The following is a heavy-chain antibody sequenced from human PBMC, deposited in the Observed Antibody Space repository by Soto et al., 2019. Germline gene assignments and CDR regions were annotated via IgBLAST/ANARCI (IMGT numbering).Heavy chain of an antibody. V-gene: IGHV5-10-1*01. D-gene: IGHD3-10*01. CDR1: GYSFTSYW. CDR3: ARHGGSSPKYSYYYYGMDV. J-gene: IGHJ6*02. Sequence: PGESLKISCKGSGYSFTSYWIGWVRQMPGKGLEWMGRIDPSDSYTNYSPSFQGHVTISADKSISTAYLQWSSLKASDTAMYYCARHGGSSPKYSYYYYGMDVWGQGTTVTVSS. CDR2: IDPSDSYT.